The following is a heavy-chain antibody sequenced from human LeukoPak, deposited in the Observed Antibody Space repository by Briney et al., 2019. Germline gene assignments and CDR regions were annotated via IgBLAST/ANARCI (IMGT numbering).Heavy chain of an antibody. Sequence: SETLSLTCAVYGGSFRGYYWSWIRQPPGKGLEWIEEINHSGSTNYNPSLKSRVIISVDTSKNQFSLKLSSVTAADTAVYYCARVRDGYNQGAYYFDYWGQGTLVTVSS. CDR3: ARVRDGYNQGAYYFDY. V-gene: IGHV4-34*01. CDR1: GGSFRGYY. CDR2: INHSGST. D-gene: IGHD5-24*01. J-gene: IGHJ4*02.